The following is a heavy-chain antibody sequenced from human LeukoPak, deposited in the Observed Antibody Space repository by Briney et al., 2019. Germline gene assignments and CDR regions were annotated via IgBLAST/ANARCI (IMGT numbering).Heavy chain of an antibody. V-gene: IGHV3-7*03. CDR3: ASLDTAKQPLANH. Sequence: GGSLRLSCVASGLTVSNHWMSWVRQAPGKGLEWVANIREERGQEYYVDSVKGRFTISKNSAKNSLYLQMNTPRVEDTSMYYCASLDTAKQPLANHWGQGTLVTVSS. CDR2: IREERGQE. CDR1: GLTVSNHW. D-gene: IGHD5-18*01. J-gene: IGHJ5*02.